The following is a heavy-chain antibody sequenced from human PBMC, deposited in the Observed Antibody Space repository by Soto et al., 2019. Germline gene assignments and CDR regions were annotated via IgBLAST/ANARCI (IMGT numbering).Heavy chain of an antibody. V-gene: IGHV3-30*18. Sequence: QVQLVESGGGVVQPGRSLRLSCAASGFTFSSYGMHWVRPAPGKGLEWVAVISYYGSNKYYAESVKGRFNISRDNSKNTLYLQMNSLRAEDTAVYYGAKILQWVDYAYYAYAMDVWGQGTTVTVSS. J-gene: IGHJ6*02. D-gene: IGHD4-17*01. CDR3: AKILQWVDYAYYAYAMDV. CDR1: GFTFSSYG. CDR2: ISYYGSNK.